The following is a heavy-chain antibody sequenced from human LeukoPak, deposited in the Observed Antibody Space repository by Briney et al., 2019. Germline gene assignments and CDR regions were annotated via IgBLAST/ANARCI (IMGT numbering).Heavy chain of an antibody. CDR1: GGSISSSSYY. D-gene: IGHD2-2*01. CDR2: INHSGST. CDR3: AMGYCSSTSCYGYYYYGMDV. V-gene: IGHV4-39*07. Sequence: PSETLSLTCTVSGGSISSSSYYWSWIRQPPGKGLEWIGEINHSGSTNYNPSLKSRVTISVDTSKNQFSLKLSSVTAADTAVYYCAMGYCSSTSCYGYYYYGMDVWGQGTTVTVSS. J-gene: IGHJ6*02.